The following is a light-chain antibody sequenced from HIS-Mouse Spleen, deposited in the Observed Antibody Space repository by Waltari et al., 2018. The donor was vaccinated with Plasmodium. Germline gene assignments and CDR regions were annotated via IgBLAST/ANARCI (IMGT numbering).Light chain of an antibody. CDR2: WAS. CDR3: QQYYSTPYT. J-gene: IGKJ2*01. V-gene: IGKV4-1*01. Sequence: DIVMTQSPDSLAVSLGERATINCKSSQSVLYSSNNKNYLAWYQQKPGQPPKLLIYWASTGESGFLDRFMGSGSGTDFTLTISSLQAEDVAVYYCQQYYSTPYTFGQGTKLEIK. CDR1: QSVLYSSNNKNY.